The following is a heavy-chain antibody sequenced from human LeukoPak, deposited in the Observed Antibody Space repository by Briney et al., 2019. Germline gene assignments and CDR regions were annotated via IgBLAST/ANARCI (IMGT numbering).Heavy chain of an antibody. D-gene: IGHD3-10*01. CDR1: GFTFSSYW. CDR2: INRDGGEK. CDR3: ARAPEGSGSSYYFDY. V-gene: IGHV3-7*01. J-gene: IGHJ4*02. Sequence: GGSLRLSCAASGFTFSSYWMSWVRQAPGKELEWVANINRDGGEKYHVDSVKGRFTISRDNAKNSLYLQMNSLRTEDTAIYYCARAPEGSGSSYYFDYWGQGILVTVSS.